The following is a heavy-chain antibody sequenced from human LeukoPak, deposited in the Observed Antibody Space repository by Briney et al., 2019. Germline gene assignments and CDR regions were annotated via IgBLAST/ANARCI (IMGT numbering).Heavy chain of an antibody. CDR1: GFTFSTYA. D-gene: IGHD3-22*01. Sequence: GGSLRLSCAASGFTFSTYAVNWVRQAPGKGLEWVSYISSSGSTIYYADSVKGRFTISRDNAKNSLYLQMNSLRAEDTAVYYCARDSLDYYDSSGYPYYYGMDVWGQGTTVTVSS. V-gene: IGHV3-48*04. CDR2: ISSSGSTI. J-gene: IGHJ6*02. CDR3: ARDSLDYYDSSGYPYYYGMDV.